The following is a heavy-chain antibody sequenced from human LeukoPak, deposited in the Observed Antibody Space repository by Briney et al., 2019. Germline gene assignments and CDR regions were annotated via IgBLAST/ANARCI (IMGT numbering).Heavy chain of an antibody. J-gene: IGHJ4*02. Sequence: SETLSLPCTASGYSISSGYYWGWIRQPPGKGLEWIGSIYHSGSTYYNPSLKSRVTISVDTSKNQFSLKLSSVTAADTAVYYCATLSGSYSAYWGQGTLVTVSS. CDR1: GYSISSGYY. CDR3: ATLSGSYSAY. D-gene: IGHD1-26*01. V-gene: IGHV4-38-2*02. CDR2: IYHSGST.